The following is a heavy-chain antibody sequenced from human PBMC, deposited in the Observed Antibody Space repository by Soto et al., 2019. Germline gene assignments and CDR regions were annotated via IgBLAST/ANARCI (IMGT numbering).Heavy chain of an antibody. CDR1: GFGFSTFG. CDR3: SNEAVAGCHHYCGMDV. J-gene: IGHJ6*02. Sequence: QVQLIESGGGVVQPGGSLRLSCAASGFGFSTFGFHWVRQAPGKGLEWVAVISFEGKNKQYADSVKGRFTISRDNSKNTLHLQMDSLRREDTAVYYCSNEAVAGCHHYCGMDVWGQRTAVTVS. CDR2: ISFEGKNK. V-gene: IGHV3-30*18. D-gene: IGHD2-15*01.